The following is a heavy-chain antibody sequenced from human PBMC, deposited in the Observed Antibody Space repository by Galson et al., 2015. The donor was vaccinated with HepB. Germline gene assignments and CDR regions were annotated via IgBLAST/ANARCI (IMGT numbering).Heavy chain of an antibody. D-gene: IGHD2-2*01. CDR2: INAGNGNT. J-gene: IGHJ5*02. CDR1: GYTFTNYA. V-gene: IGHV1-3*01. CDR3: ARVWCSSISCPTVSWFDP. Sequence: SVKVSCKASGYTFTNYAMHWVRQAPGQRLEWMGWINAGNGNTKYSQKLQGRVTITRDTSASTAYMELSSLRSEDTAVYYCARVWCSSISCPTVSWFDPWGQGTLVTVSS.